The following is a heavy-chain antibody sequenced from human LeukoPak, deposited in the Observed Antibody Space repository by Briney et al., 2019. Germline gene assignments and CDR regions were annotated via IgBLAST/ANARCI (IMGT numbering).Heavy chain of an antibody. CDR2: INHSGST. V-gene: IGHV4-34*01. CDR1: GGSFSGYY. D-gene: IGHD3-22*01. J-gene: IGHJ4*02. CDR3: AKSGYYTKRGFDY. Sequence: SETLSLTCAVYGGSFSGYYWSWIRQPPGKGLEWIGKINHSGSTNYNPSLKSRATISVDTSKNQFSLKLSSGTAADTAVYYCAKSGYYTKRGFDYWGQGTLVTVSS.